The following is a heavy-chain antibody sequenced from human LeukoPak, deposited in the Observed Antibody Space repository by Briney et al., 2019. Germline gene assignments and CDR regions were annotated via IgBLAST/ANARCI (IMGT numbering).Heavy chain of an antibody. Sequence: SETLSLTCTVSGGSISSSSYYWGWIRQPPGKGLEWIGSIYYSGSTYYNPSLKSRVTISVDTSKNQFSLKLSSVTAADTAVYYCARLNWNDGAFDIWGQGTMVTFSS. D-gene: IGHD1-1*01. CDR2: IYYSGST. CDR1: GGSISSSSYY. V-gene: IGHV4-39*01. J-gene: IGHJ3*02. CDR3: ARLNWNDGAFDI.